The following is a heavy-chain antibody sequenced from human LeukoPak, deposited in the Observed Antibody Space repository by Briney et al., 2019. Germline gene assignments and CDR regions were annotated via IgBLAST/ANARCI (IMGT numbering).Heavy chain of an antibody. V-gene: IGHV3-30-3*01. CDR1: GFTLTSYA. CDR2: ISYDVSIK. J-gene: IGHJ4*02. Sequence: GRSLRLSCAASGFTLTSYAMHWVRQAPGKGVEWVAVISYDVSIKYYADSVKGRFTISRDNSETTLYLQMNSLRAEDTGVYYCARGSSGYSYYFDYWGQGTLVSVSS. CDR3: ARGSSGYSYYFDY. D-gene: IGHD3-22*01.